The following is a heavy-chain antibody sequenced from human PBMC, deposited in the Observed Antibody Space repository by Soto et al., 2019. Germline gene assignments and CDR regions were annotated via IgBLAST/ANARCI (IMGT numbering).Heavy chain of an antibody. D-gene: IGHD5-12*01. J-gene: IGHJ3*02. V-gene: IGHV3-11*01. CDR2: ISTSGSTI. CDR1: GFTFSDCY. Sequence: QVQLVESGGGLVKPGGSLRLSCAASGFTFSDCYMSWIRQAPGKGLEWVSYISTSGSTIYYADSVKGRFTISRDNGKTSLYLQMNSLRAEDTAVYYCARHRATEAYDAFDIWGQGTMVTVSS. CDR3: ARHRATEAYDAFDI.